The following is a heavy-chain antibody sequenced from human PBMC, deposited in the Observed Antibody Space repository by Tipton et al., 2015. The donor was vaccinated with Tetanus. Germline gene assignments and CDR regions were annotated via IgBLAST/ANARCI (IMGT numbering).Heavy chain of an antibody. CDR1: GFTYSVYW. CDR2: IKPDGSEK. V-gene: IGHV3-7*01. Sequence: GSLRLSCAASGFTYSVYWMSWVRQAPGKGLEWVAHIKPDGSEKYCVDSVEGRFTVSRDNTKKSLYLQMNSLRAEDTAMYYCARAKGGSCSGGSCYLFDHWGQGTLVTVSS. D-gene: IGHD2-15*01. CDR3: ARAKGGSCSGGSCYLFDH. J-gene: IGHJ4*02.